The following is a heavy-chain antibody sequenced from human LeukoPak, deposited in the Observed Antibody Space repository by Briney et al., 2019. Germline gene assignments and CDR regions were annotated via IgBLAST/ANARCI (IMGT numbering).Heavy chain of an antibody. Sequence: SETLSLTCTVSGGSISSYYWSWIRQPAGKGLEWIGRIYTSGSTNYNPSLKSRVTMSVDTSKNQFSLKLSSVTAADTAVYYCARDRPYCSSTSCLYYYYMDVWGKGTTVTVSS. J-gene: IGHJ6*03. CDR3: ARDRPYCSSTSCLYYYYMDV. CDR2: IYTSGST. D-gene: IGHD2-2*01. V-gene: IGHV4-4*07. CDR1: GGSISSYY.